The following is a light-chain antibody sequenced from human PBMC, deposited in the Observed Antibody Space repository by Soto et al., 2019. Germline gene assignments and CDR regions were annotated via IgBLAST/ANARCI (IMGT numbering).Light chain of an antibody. V-gene: IGLV2-23*01. CDR1: SNDVGGYDL. Sequence: QSVLTQPASASGSPGQSITISCTGTSNDVGGYDLVSWYQQHPGKAPKLIIYEANKRPSEVSIRFSGSKSGNTASLTSSGLQTDDEAAYYCCSFAVSATYVFGTGTKVTVL. J-gene: IGLJ1*01. CDR3: CSFAVSATYV. CDR2: EAN.